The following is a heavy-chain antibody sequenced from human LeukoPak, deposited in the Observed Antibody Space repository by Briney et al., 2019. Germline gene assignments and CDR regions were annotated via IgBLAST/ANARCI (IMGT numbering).Heavy chain of an antibody. J-gene: IGHJ4*02. CDR1: GYTFTGYY. D-gene: IGHD5-12*01. V-gene: IGHV1-2*02. CDR2: INPNSGGT. Sequence: GASVKVSCKASGYTFTGYYMHWVRQAPGQGLEWMGWINPNSGGTNYAQKFQGRVTMTRDTSISTAYMELSRLRSDDTAVYYCARDPPRPRGYSGYDDYWGQGTLVTVSS. CDR3: ARDPPRPRGYSGYDDY.